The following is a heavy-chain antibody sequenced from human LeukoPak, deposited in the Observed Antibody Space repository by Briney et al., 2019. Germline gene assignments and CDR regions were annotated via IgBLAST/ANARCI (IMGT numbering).Heavy chain of an antibody. CDR3: AITPQNSSGWSDY. V-gene: IGHV4-28*05. Sequence: PSETLSLTCAVSGYSISSSNWWGWIRQPPGKGLEWIGYIYYSGSIYYNPSLKSRVTMSVDTSKNQFSPKLSSVTAVDTAVYYCAITPQNSSGWSDYWGQGTLVTVSS. J-gene: IGHJ4*02. CDR1: GYSISSSNW. CDR2: IYYSGSI. D-gene: IGHD6-19*01.